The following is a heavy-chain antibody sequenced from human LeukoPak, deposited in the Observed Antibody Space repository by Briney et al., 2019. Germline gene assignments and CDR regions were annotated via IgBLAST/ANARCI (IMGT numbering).Heavy chain of an antibody. CDR2: INWNGGST. CDR1: GFTVSNNY. V-gene: IGHV3-20*04. CDR3: ARVVLRRGERDY. D-gene: IGHD2/OR15-2a*01. J-gene: IGHJ4*02. Sequence: GGSLRLSCAASGFTVSNNYMSWVRQAPGKGLEWVSGINWNGGSTGYVDSVKGRFTISRDNAKKFLYLQMNSLRAEDTALYYCARVVLRRGERDYWGQGTLVTVSS.